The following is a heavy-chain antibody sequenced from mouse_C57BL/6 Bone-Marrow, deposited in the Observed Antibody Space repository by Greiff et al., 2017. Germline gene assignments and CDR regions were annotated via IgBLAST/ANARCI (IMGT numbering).Heavy chain of an antibody. J-gene: IGHJ3*01. CDR1: GYTFTSYG. V-gene: IGHV1-81*01. CDR2: IYPRSGNT. Sequence: VKLQESGAELARPGASVKLSCKASGYTFTSYGISWVKQRTGQGLEWIGEIYPRSGNTYYNEKFKGKATLTADKSSSTAYMELRSLTSEDSAVYFCARGRAVLLLWFAYWGQGTLVTVSA. D-gene: IGHD2-12*01. CDR3: ARGRAVLLLWFAY.